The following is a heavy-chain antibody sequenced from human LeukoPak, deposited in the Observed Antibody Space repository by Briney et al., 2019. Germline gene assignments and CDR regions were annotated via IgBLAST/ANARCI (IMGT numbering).Heavy chain of an antibody. CDR3: ARSYSNHLFGMDV. J-gene: IGHJ6*02. Sequence: GGSLRLSCAASGFTFSTYAMSWVRQAPGKGLEWVSVMYSGGSTYYADSVKGRVAISRDNSQNTVFLQMNSVRVEDTAVYYCARSYSNHLFGMDVWGQGTAVTVSS. CDR1: GFTFSTYA. V-gene: IGHV3-66*01. CDR2: MYSGGST. D-gene: IGHD4-11*01.